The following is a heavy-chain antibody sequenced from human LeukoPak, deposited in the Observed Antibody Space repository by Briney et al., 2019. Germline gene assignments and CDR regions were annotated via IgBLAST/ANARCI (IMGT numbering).Heavy chain of an antibody. D-gene: IGHD3-22*01. CDR1: GFTFDDYA. Sequence: PGGSVRLSCAASGFTFDDYARDWGRQAPGKGVEWGSLICGDGGSTYYADSVKRRFTISRDNSKNSLFLQMKSLRTDDTALYYCVKEPHYYDRSGYFWGQGTLVTVSS. J-gene: IGHJ4*02. CDR2: ICGDGGST. V-gene: IGHV3-43*02. CDR3: VKEPHYYDRSGYF.